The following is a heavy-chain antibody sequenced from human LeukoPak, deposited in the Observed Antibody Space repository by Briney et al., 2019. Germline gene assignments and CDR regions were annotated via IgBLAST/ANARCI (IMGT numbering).Heavy chain of an antibody. CDR1: GFTFSNYA. V-gene: IGHV3-23*01. D-gene: IGHD1-14*01. CDR3: ARDNPRSYYYYMDV. CDR2: ISGSGDST. J-gene: IGHJ6*03. Sequence: GGSLRLSCAASGFTFSNYAMSWVRQAPGKGLEWVSDISGSGDSTNYADSVKGRFTISRDNAKNSLYLQMNSLRAEDTAVYYCARDNPRSYYYYMDVWGKGTTVTVSS.